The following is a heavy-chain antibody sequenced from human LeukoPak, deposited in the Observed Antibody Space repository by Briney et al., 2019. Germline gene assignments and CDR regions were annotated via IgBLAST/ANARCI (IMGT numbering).Heavy chain of an antibody. V-gene: IGHV3-48*01. J-gene: IGHJ3*02. Sequence: SGGSLRLSCAASGFTFSSYSMNWVRQAPGKGLEWVSYISSSSTIYYADSVKGRFTISRDNAKNSLYLQMNSLRAEDTAVYYCARDYYQYYYDSSGYYHHDAFDIWGQGTMVTVSS. CDR3: ARDYYQYYYDSSGYYHHDAFDI. D-gene: IGHD3-22*01. CDR1: GFTFSSYS. CDR2: ISSSSTI.